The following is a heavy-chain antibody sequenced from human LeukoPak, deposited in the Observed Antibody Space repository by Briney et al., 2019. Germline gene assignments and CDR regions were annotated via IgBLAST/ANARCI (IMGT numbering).Heavy chain of an antibody. V-gene: IGHV3-9*01. CDR2: ISWNRGSI. Sequence: GRSLRLSCAASGFTLDDYAMHWVRHAPGKGLEWVSGISWNRGSIDYADSVKGRFTISRDNAKNSLYLQMNSLRAEDTALYYCANGNGLISSWDYWGQGTLVTVSS. J-gene: IGHJ4*02. CDR3: ANGNGLISSWDY. CDR1: GFTLDDYA. D-gene: IGHD6-6*01.